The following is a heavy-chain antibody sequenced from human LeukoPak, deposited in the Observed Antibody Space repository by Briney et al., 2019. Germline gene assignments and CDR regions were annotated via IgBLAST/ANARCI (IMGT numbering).Heavy chain of an antibody. CDR1: GYSFTSYW. V-gene: IGHV5-10-1*01. D-gene: IGHD2-2*01. CDR2: IDPSDSYT. CDR3: ARRSCSSTSCYAAPFGY. Sequence: GESLKISCKGSGYSFTSYWISWVRQMPGKGLEWMGRIDPSDSYTNYSPSFQGHVTISADKSNSTAYLQWSSLKASDTAMYYCARRSCSSTSCYAAPFGYWGQGTLVTVSS. J-gene: IGHJ4*02.